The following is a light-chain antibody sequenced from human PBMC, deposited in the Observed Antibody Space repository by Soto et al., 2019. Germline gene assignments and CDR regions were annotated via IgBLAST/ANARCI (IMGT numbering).Light chain of an antibody. CDR1: QSISGN. Sequence: ELMMTQSPATLSVSPGARASLSCRVSQSISGNIAWYQQKPGQAPRLLIYAASIRASGIPARFSGTGFGREFTLSISSLQSEDSAVYYCQQYNSWTLISFGQGTRLEIK. V-gene: IGKV3-15*01. J-gene: IGKJ5*01. CDR2: AAS. CDR3: QQYNSWTLIS.